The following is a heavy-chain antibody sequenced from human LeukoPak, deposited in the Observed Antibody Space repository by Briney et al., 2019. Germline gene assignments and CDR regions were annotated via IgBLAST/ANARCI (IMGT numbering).Heavy chain of an antibody. J-gene: IGHJ4*02. Sequence: GGSLRLSCAASGFTFSSYWMNWVRQAPGKGLEWVSYIGISSSTIYYADSVKGRFTISRDNSKNTLYLQMNSLRAEDTAVYYCAKDLGSSWGQGTLVTVSS. D-gene: IGHD6-13*01. V-gene: IGHV3-48*01. CDR2: IGISSSTI. CDR1: GFTFSSYW. CDR3: AKDLGSS.